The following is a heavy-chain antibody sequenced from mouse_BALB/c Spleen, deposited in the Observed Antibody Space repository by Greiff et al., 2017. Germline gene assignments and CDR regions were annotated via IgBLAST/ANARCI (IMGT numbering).Heavy chain of an antibody. J-gene: IGHJ3*01. Sequence: VKLMESGPGLVAPSQSLSITCTVSGFSLTSYGVSWGRQPLGKGLVWRGVLWSDGSTNYHSALIPRRSISKNNSKSQVFLKLNSLQTDDTATYYCACDGNYGGFAYWGQGTLVTVSA. V-gene: IGHV2-3*01. D-gene: IGHD2-1*01. CDR2: LWSDGST. CDR1: GFSLTSYG. CDR3: ACDGNYGGFAY.